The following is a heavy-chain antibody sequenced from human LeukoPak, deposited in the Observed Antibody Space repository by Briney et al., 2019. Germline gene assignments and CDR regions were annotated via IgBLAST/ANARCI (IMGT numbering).Heavy chain of an antibody. CDR1: GYSFSSYW. CDR3: ARDGGGVSSWVSH. V-gene: IGHV5-10-1*01. Sequence: GESLKIFCKGSGYSFSSYWISWVRQMPGKGLEWVGRIDPGDSFTKYRPSLEGRVTISADKSLSTVYLQWSSLKASDTAIYYCARDGGGVSSWVSHWGQGTQVTVSS. D-gene: IGHD2-8*02. CDR2: IDPGDSFT. J-gene: IGHJ4*02.